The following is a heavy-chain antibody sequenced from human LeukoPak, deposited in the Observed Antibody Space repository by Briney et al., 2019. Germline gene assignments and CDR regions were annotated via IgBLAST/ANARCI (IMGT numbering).Heavy chain of an antibody. Sequence: SETLSLTCTVSGGSISSYYWSWIRQPAGKGLEWIGRIYTSGSTNYNPSLKSRVTMSVDTSKNQFSLKLSSVTAADTAVYYCARESLEGVKYYYGMDVWGQGTTVTASS. V-gene: IGHV4-4*07. CDR2: IYTSGST. CDR3: ARESLEGVKYYYGMDV. J-gene: IGHJ6*02. CDR1: GGSISSYY. D-gene: IGHD2-8*01.